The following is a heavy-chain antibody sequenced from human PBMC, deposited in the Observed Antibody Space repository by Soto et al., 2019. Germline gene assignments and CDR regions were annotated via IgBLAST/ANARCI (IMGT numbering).Heavy chain of an antibody. V-gene: IGHV3-30*18. CDR1: GFIFSNSG. D-gene: IGHD2-21*02. CDR3: SKDGGRLSTPFDP. CDR2: ISHDGLNT. Sequence: PGWSLRLSCAAAGFIFSNSGMHWVRKAPGKGLEWVAVISHDGLNTDYADSVRGRFIVSRDNSRNTLSLQMNSLTDEDTAVYYCSKDGGRLSTPFDPWGQGTLVTVSS. J-gene: IGHJ5*02.